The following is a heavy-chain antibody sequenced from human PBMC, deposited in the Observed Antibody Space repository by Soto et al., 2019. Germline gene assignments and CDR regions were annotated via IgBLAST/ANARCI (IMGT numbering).Heavy chain of an antibody. V-gene: IGHV5-51*01. CDR2: IYPGDSDT. CDR1: GCSFTSYW. J-gene: IGHJ6*02. CDR3: ARLRYSSSWQYYYYGMDV. D-gene: IGHD6-13*01. Sequence: AGESLKISCKGSGCSFTSYWIGWVRQMPGKGLEWMGIIYPGDSDTRYSPSFQGQVTISADKSISTAYLQWSSLKASDTAMYYCARLRYSSSWQYYYYGMDVWGQGTTVTVSS.